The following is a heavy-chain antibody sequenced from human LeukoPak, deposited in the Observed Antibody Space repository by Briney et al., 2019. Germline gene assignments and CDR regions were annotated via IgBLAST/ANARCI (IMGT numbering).Heavy chain of an antibody. J-gene: IGHJ4*02. V-gene: IGHV4-59*08. Sequence: SGGSLRLSCAVSGLTFTDAWVSWIRQTPGKGLEWIGYIYYSGSTNYNPSLKSRVTISVDTSKNQFSLKLSSVTAADTAVYYCARHKTVTTSQFDYWGQGTLVTVSS. CDR2: IYYSGST. D-gene: IGHD4-11*01. CDR1: GLTFTDAW. CDR3: ARHKTVTTSQFDY.